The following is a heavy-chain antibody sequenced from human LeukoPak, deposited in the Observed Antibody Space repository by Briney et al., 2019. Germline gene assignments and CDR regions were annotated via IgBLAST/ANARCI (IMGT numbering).Heavy chain of an antibody. CDR1: GFTFSSYS. V-gene: IGHV3-21*01. J-gene: IGHJ4*02. Sequence: GGSLRLSCTASGFTFSSYSLNWVRQAPGKGLEWVSSISSTSTYIYYADSVKGRFTISRDNARNSLFLQMNNLRVDDSAVYYCAREYTAMAYDYWGQGNLVTVSS. CDR3: AREYTAMAYDY. CDR2: ISSTSTYI. D-gene: IGHD5-18*01.